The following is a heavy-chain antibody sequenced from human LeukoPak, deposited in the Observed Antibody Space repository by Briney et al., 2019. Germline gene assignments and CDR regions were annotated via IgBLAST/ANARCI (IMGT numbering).Heavy chain of an antibody. CDR2: ISYDGSNK. V-gene: IGHV3-30-3*01. CDR1: GFTFSSYA. Sequence: GGSLRLSCAASGFTFSSYAMHWVRQAPGKGLEWVAVISYDGSNKYYADSVKGRFTISRDNSKNTLFLQMNSLRVEDTAVYYCAKGRPSPYYDSSGSNAFDIWGQGTMVTVSS. CDR3: AKGRPSPYYDSSGSNAFDI. D-gene: IGHD3-22*01. J-gene: IGHJ3*02.